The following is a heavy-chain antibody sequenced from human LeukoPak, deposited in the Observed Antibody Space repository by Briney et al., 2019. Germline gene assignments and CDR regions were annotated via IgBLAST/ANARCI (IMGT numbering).Heavy chain of an antibody. CDR2: INPNGGGT. Sequence: ASLTLSCTASGYTFTGYYMHWVRQAPGQGLEWMGCINPNGGGTNYAHTMQGRVTMTRDTSNSTAYMELSRLRSDATAVYYCARDKILWFRELLVYWGQGALVTVSS. CDR1: GYTFTGYY. J-gene: IGHJ4*02. V-gene: IGHV1-2*02. D-gene: IGHD3-10*01. CDR3: ARDKILWFRELLVY.